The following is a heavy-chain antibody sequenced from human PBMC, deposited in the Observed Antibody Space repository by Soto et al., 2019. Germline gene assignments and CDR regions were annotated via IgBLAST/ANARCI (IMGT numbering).Heavy chain of an antibody. CDR3: ARKGVAFDY. CDR2: ISTTSSSI. J-gene: IGHJ4*02. Sequence: PWGSLSLSCAASGFTFSSYSMNWVRQAPGKGLEWISYISTTSSSIYYADSVKGRFIISSDNAKNSLFLLMNSLRDDATAVYYCARKGVAFDYWGQGALVTVSS. CDR1: GFTFSSYS. V-gene: IGHV3-48*02. D-gene: IGHD3-3*01.